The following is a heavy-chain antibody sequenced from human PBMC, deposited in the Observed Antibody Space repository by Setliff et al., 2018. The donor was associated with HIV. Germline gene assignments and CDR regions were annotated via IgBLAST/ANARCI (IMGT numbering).Heavy chain of an antibody. CDR2: FYPGDFDT. J-gene: IGHJ3*02. Sequence: LKISCKGYGYSFSDYWIGWVRQMPGKGLEWMGIFYPGDFDTRKRPSFEGQVTMSGDKSISTAYLQWSSLKASDTAIYYCARHFSVAGDAFDIWGQGTKVTVTS. CDR3: ARHFSVAGDAFDI. D-gene: IGHD6-19*01. CDR1: GYSFSDYW. V-gene: IGHV5-51*01.